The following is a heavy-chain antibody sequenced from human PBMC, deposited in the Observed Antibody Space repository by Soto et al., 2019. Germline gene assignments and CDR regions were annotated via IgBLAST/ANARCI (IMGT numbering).Heavy chain of an antibody. J-gene: IGHJ5*02. CDR2: INHSGRT. D-gene: IGHD3-3*01. CDR1: GGSFSGYY. Sequence: SETLSLTCAVYGGSFSGYYWSWIRQPPGKGLEWIGEINHSGRTNYNPSLKSRVTISVDTSKNQFSLKLSSVTAADTAVYYCARGGDRITIFGVVKDNWFDPWGQGTLVTVSS. CDR3: ARGGDRITIFGVVKDNWFDP. V-gene: IGHV4-34*01.